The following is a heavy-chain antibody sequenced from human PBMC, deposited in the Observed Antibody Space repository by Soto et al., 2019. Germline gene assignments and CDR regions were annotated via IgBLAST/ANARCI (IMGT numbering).Heavy chain of an antibody. Sequence: PSETLSLTCTVSGGSISSGAYYYSWIRQHPRKGLEYIGFISYSGSTYYNPSLKGRVTISVDTSRNQFSLKLTSVTAADTAVYYCARVVVVAANPWFDPWGQGTLVTVSS. J-gene: IGHJ5*02. D-gene: IGHD2-15*01. V-gene: IGHV4-31*03. CDR1: GGSISSGAYY. CDR3: ARVVVVAANPWFDP. CDR2: ISYSGST.